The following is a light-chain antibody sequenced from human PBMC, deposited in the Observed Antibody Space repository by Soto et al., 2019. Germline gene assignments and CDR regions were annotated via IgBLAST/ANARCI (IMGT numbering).Light chain of an antibody. V-gene: IGKV1-6*01. Sequence: AIQMTQSPSSLSASVGDRVTITCRASRDIGNDLGWYQQKPGKAPKHLIFAASNLQSGVPSRFSGGGSGTDFTLTISSLQGDDFATYYCLQHFNFSWTFGQGTKVE. CDR3: LQHFNFSWT. CDR1: RDIGND. CDR2: AAS. J-gene: IGKJ1*01.